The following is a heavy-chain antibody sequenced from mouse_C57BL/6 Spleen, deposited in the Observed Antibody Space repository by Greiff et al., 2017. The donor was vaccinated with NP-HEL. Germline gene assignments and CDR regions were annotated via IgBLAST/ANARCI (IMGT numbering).Heavy chain of an antibody. CDR2: INPSSGYT. D-gene: IGHD1-1*01. CDR1: GYTFTSSW. J-gene: IGHJ1*03. V-gene: IGHV1-7*01. CDR3: ASSNYGGSYGYFDV. Sequence: QVHVKQSGAELAKPGASVKLSCKASGYTFTSSWMHWVKQRPGQGLEWIGYINPSSGYTKSNQKFKDKATLTADKSSSTAYMQLNSLTYAHSAVYYCASSNYGGSYGYFDVWAQGPRSPSPQ.